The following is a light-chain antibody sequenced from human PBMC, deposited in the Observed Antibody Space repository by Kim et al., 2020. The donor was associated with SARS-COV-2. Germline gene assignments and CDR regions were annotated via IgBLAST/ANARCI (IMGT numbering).Light chain of an antibody. V-gene: IGKV1-27*01. CDR2: RAS. CDR3: QLTYNALLT. CDR1: HGISSY. J-gene: IGKJ4*01. Sequence: ASVRDRVTSTCLVSHGISSYLNWYRQKPVKVPKLLIYRASNLQSGVPSRFSGSGSGTDFTLTISSLQPADVATYYCQLTYNALLTFGGVTKLDIK.